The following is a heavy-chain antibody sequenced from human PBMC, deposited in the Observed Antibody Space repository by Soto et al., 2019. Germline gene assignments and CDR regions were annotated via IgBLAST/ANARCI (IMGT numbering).Heavy chain of an antibody. Sequence: PGGSLRLSCAASGFTFSSYWMSWVRQAPGKGLEWVANIKQDGSEKYYVDSVKGRFTISRDNAKNSLYLQMNSLRAEDTAVYYCARDCLGSGWSQDYFDYWGQGTLVTVSS. CDR2: IKQDGSEK. CDR3: ARDCLGSGWSQDYFDY. CDR1: GFTFSSYW. J-gene: IGHJ4*02. V-gene: IGHV3-7*03. D-gene: IGHD6-19*01.